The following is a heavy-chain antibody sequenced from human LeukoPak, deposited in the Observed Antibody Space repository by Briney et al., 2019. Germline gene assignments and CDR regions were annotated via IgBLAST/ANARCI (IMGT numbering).Heavy chain of an antibody. CDR3: AKDRGGYYYYFDY. D-gene: IGHD3-22*01. J-gene: IGHJ4*02. CDR2: IWYDGSNK. V-gene: IGHV3-33*06. Sequence: GGSLRLSCAASGFSFSNYGMHWVRQAPGKGLEWVAVIWYDGSNKYYADSVKGRFTISKDNSKNTLYLQMNSLRAEDTAVYYCAKDRGGYYYYFDYWGQGTLVTVTS. CDR1: GFSFSNYG.